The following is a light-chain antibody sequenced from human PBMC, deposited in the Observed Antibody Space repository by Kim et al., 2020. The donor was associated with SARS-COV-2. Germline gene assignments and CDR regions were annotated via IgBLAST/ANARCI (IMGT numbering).Light chain of an antibody. J-gene: IGLJ2*01. CDR2: GKN. CDR3: NSRDSSGNHVV. Sequence: ALGQTVRSTCQGGSLRSYYASWYQQNPGQAPVLVIYGKNNRPSGIPDRFSGSSSGNTASLTITGAQAEDEADYYCNSRDSSGNHVVFGGGTKLTVL. CDR1: SLRSYY. V-gene: IGLV3-19*01.